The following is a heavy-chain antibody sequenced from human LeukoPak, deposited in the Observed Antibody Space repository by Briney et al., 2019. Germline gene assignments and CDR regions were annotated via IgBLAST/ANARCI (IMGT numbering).Heavy chain of an antibody. CDR1: GYTFTSYG. CDR3: ARGPRYCSSTSCPRARGYYYYYMDV. D-gene: IGHD2-2*01. Sequence: WAPVKVSCKASGYTFTSYGISWVRQAPGQGLEWMGWISAYNGNTNYAQKLQGRVTMTTDTSTSTAYMELRSLRSDDTAVYYCARGPRYCSSTSCPRARGYYYYYMDVWGKGTTVTVSS. J-gene: IGHJ6*03. CDR2: ISAYNGNT. V-gene: IGHV1-18*01.